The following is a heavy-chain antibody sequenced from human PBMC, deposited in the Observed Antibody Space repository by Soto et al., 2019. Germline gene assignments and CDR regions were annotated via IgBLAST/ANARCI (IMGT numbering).Heavy chain of an antibody. CDR1: GFTFSSYG. J-gene: IGHJ6*02. Sequence: VGSLRLSCAASGFTFSSYGMHWVRQAPGKGLEWVAVISYDGSNKYYADSVKGRFTISRDNSKNTLYLQMNSLRAEDTAVYYCAKDPLYLLRLGELSLGATSYYYGMDVWGQGTTVTVSS. V-gene: IGHV3-30*18. CDR2: ISYDGSNK. CDR3: AKDPLYLLRLGELSLGATSYYYGMDV. D-gene: IGHD3-16*02.